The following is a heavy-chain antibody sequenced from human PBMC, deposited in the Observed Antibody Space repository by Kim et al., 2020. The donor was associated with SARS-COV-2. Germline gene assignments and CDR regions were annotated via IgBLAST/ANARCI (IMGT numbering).Heavy chain of an antibody. Sequence: SETLSLTCTVSGGSISSSSYYWGWIRQPPGKGLEWIGSIYYSGSTYYNPSLKSRVTISVDTSKNQFSLKLSSVTAADTAVYYCAAGGWYYYGSGTYWDYWGQGTLVTVSS. CDR2: IYYSGST. D-gene: IGHD3-10*01. CDR1: GGSISSSSYY. CDR3: AAGGWYYYGSGTYWDY. J-gene: IGHJ4*02. V-gene: IGHV4-39*01.